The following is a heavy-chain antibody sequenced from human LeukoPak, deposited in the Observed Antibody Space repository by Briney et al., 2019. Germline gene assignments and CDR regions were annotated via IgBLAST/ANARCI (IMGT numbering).Heavy chain of an antibody. J-gene: IGHJ6*02. CDR3: ARGPYSSGWGPIYYYYGMDV. CDR2: ISYDGSNK. V-gene: IGHV3-30*04. D-gene: IGHD6-19*01. CDR1: GFTSSSYA. Sequence: GRSLRLSCAASGFTSSSYAMHWVRQAPGKGLEWVAVISYDGSNKYYADSVKGRSTISRDNSKNTLYLQMNSLRAEDTAVYYCARGPYSSGWGPIYYYYGMDVWGQGTTVTVSS.